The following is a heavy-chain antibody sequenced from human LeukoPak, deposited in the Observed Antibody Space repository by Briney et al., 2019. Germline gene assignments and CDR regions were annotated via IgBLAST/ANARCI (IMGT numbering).Heavy chain of an antibody. CDR2: TRNKANGYTT. CDR1: GFSFSDHY. D-gene: IGHD2-2*01. Sequence: GGSLRLSCAASGFSFSDHYMDWVRQAPGKGLEWVGRTRNKANGYTTEYAASVKGRFTVSRDDSKNSLYLEMNSLQTEDTAVYFCARDHCVSSGCYEDYYYGMDVWGRGTTVTVSS. CDR3: ARDHCVSSGCYEDYYYGMDV. J-gene: IGHJ6*02. V-gene: IGHV3-72*01.